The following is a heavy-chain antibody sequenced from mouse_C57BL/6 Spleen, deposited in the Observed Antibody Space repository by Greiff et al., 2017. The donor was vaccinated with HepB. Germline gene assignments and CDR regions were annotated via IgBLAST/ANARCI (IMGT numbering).Heavy chain of an antibody. CDR3: ARGTVGCCDY. Sequence: VQLQQSGAELVRPGTSVKLSCKASGYAFTNYFIEWVKQRPGQGLEWIGGFNPGSGGTNYNEKFKGKAPLTADKSSSTAYMQLRSLTSEDAAVYFCARGTVGCCDYWGRGTTLTVSS. V-gene: IGHV1-54*01. CDR2: FNPGSGGT. J-gene: IGHJ2*01. CDR1: GYAFTNYF. D-gene: IGHD3-3*01.